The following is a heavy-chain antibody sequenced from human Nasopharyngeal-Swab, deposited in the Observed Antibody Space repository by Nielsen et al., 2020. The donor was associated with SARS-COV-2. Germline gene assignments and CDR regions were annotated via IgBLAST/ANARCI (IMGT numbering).Heavy chain of an antibody. V-gene: IGHV4-61*01. CDR2: IYCIGST. J-gene: IGHJ3*02. D-gene: IGHD3-10*01. Sequence: SETLSLTCTVSGGSVSSGSYYGSWIRQPPGRGLEWIGYIYCIGSTTYNPSIKSRVTISVDTAKNQFSLKLSSVTAADTAVYYCARGSVYYYGSGSGQRAFDIWGQGTMVTVSS. CDR1: GGSVSSGSYY. CDR3: ARGSVYYYGSGSGQRAFDI.